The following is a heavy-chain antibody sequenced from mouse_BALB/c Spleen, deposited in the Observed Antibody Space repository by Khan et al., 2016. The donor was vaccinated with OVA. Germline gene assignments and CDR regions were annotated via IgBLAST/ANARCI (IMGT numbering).Heavy chain of an antibody. Sequence: VQLQQSGPGLVKPSQSLSLTCTVTGYSITSDYAWNWIRQFPGNKLEWMGYISYSGSTRYNPSLKSRISITRDTSKNQFFLQLNSVTTEDTATYYCARRAYYGNWYFDVWGAGTTVTVSS. D-gene: IGHD2-1*01. V-gene: IGHV3-2*02. CDR2: ISYSGST. J-gene: IGHJ1*01. CDR3: ARRAYYGNWYFDV. CDR1: GYSITSDYA.